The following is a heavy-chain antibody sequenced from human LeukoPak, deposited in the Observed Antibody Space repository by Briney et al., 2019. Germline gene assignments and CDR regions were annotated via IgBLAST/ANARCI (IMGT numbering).Heavy chain of an antibody. Sequence: GGSLRLSCAASGFTFSSYAMSWVRQAPGKGLEWVSGISGSGGSTYYADSVKGRFTISRDNSKNTLYLQMNSLRAEDTAVYYCAKDLVPAATRGWFDPWGQGTLVTVSS. CDR1: GFTFSSYA. V-gene: IGHV3-23*01. J-gene: IGHJ5*02. CDR2: ISGSGGST. D-gene: IGHD2-2*01. CDR3: AKDLVPAATRGWFDP.